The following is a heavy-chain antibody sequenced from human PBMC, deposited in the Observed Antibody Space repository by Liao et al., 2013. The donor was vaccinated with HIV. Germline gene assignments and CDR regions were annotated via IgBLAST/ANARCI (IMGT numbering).Heavy chain of an antibody. J-gene: IGHJ4*02. CDR3: ARGDGSGGSCYCFDY. CDR1: GGSFSGYY. V-gene: IGHV4-34*01. D-gene: IGHD2-15*01. CDR2: INHSGST. Sequence: QVQLQQWGAGLLKPSETLSLTCAVYGGSFSGYYWSWIRQPPGKGLEWIGEINHSGSTNYNPSLKSRVTISVDTSKNQFSLKLSSVTAADTAVYYCARGDGSGGSCYCFDYWGPGEPWSPSPQ.